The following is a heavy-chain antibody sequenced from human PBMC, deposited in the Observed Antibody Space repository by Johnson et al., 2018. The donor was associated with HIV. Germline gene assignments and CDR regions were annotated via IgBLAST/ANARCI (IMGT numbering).Heavy chain of an antibody. J-gene: IGHJ3*02. CDR2: INRDGSST. CDR3: ARGRSGILILDDAFDI. CDR1: GFTFSNYG. Sequence: VQLVESGGGLLQPGGSLRLSCAASGFTFSNYGMHWVRQAPGKGLVWVSHINRDGSSTNYADSVKGRFTISRDNAKSTLYLQMNIMRAEDTAVYYCARGRSGILILDDAFDIWGQGTMVTVSS. V-gene: IGHV3-74*02. D-gene: IGHD1-14*01.